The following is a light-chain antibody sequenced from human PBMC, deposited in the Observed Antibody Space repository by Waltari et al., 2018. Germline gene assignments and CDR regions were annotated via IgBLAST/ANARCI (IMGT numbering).Light chain of an antibody. CDR3: QSFDTSLSGATV. Sequence: QSVLTQPPSVSGAPGQRVTISCTGSISNIGAGYDVHWYQQLPGTAPKLLIDRKNNRHSGVPDRFSGSKSGTSASLAMTGLQAEDEADYYCQSFDTSLSGATVFGGGTKLTVL. J-gene: IGLJ3*02. CDR2: RKN. V-gene: IGLV1-40*01. CDR1: ISNIGAGYD.